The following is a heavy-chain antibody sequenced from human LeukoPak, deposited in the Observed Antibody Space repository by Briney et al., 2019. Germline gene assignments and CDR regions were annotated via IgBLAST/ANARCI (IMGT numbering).Heavy chain of an antibody. Sequence: SGPTLVKPTQTLTLTCTFSGFSLSTNGVRVGWIRQPPGKALEWLALIYWDDDMRYSPSLKSRLTITKDTSRNQVVLTMTNMDPVDTATYYCAHTYGIYYFDYWGQGTLVTVSS. CDR1: GFSLSTNGVR. CDR2: IYWDDDM. D-gene: IGHD2-15*01. V-gene: IGHV2-5*02. J-gene: IGHJ4*02. CDR3: AHTYGIYYFDY.